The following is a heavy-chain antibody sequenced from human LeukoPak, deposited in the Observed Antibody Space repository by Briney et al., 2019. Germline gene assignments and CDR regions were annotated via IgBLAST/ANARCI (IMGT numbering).Heavy chain of an antibody. CDR2: ISGSGT. CDR3: AKARYSSGWNYFDY. Sequence: HSGVSLRLSCAASGFSLSNYAMSCVRQAPGKGLECVSSISGSGTEYADSVKGRCTISRQNSKNTLYLQMNSLRAEDTAIYYCAKARYSSGWNYFDYWGQGTPVTVSS. CDR1: GFSLSNYA. J-gene: IGHJ4*02. D-gene: IGHD6-19*01. V-gene: IGHV3-23*01.